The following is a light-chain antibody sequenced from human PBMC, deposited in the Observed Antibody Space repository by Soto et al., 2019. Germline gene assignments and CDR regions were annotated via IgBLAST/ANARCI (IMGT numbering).Light chain of an antibody. J-gene: IGKJ1*01. CDR3: QKYDSAART. V-gene: IGKV1-27*01. CDR1: QDISNY. Sequence: DVQMTQSPGSLSASVGEGVTITCRASQDISNYLAWYQQRPGRVPKLLIYGASNLQSEVPSRFSGSGSGTDFTLTITSLQPEDVATYYCQKYDSAARTFGQGTKVDIK. CDR2: GAS.